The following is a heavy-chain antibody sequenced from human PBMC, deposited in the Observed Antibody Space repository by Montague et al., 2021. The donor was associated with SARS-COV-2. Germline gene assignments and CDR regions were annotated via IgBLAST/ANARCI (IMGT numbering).Heavy chain of an antibody. D-gene: IGHD5-18*01. Sequence: SETLSLTCTVSGGSISSYYWSWIRQPPGKGLEWIGYIYYSGSTNYNPSLKSRVTISVDTSKNQFSLELSSVTAADTAVYYCASQEVDTAMDRNYYYYGMDVWGQGTTVTVSS. CDR1: GGSISSYY. J-gene: IGHJ6*02. CDR3: ASQEVDTAMDRNYYYYGMDV. V-gene: IGHV4-59*01. CDR2: IYYSGST.